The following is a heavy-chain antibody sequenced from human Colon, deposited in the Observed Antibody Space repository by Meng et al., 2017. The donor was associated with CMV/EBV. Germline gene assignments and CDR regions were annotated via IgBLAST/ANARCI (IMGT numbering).Heavy chain of an antibody. J-gene: IGHJ4*02. Sequence: GGSLRLSCVASGFTFSSYAMHWVRQSPGKGLEWVAVVSPDGSKTYYTDSVKGRFTISRDNSKSTLYLQMNSLRADDTALYYCARVFTLTVLGQPFDYWGQGTLVTVSS. CDR2: VSPDGSKT. V-gene: IGHV3-30-3*01. D-gene: IGHD3-22*01. CDR3: ARVFTLTVLGQPFDY. CDR1: GFTFSSYA.